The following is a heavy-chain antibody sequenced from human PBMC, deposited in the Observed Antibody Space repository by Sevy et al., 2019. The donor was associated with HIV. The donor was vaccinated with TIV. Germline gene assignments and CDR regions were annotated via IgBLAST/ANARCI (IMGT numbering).Heavy chain of an antibody. D-gene: IGHD1-26*01. CDR1: GFTFINAW. CDR2: IKSKTDGGTT. V-gene: IGHV3-15*01. Sequence: GGSLRLSCAVSGFTFINAWLSWVRQAPGKGLEWVGRIKSKTDGGTTDYTAPVKGRFSISREDSIKTLYLQMNSVEAEDTAVYYCTTVGGTYSDPIFDYWGRGTLVTVSS. CDR3: TTVGGTYSDPIFDY. J-gene: IGHJ4*02.